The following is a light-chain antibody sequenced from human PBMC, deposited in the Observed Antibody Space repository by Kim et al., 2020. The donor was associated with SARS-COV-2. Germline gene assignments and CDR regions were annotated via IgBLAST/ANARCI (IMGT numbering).Light chain of an antibody. CDR1: QMIDTW. Sequence: DIQMTQSPSTLSASIGDRVTITCRASQMIDTWLAWYPQKPGKAPKHLIYLASTLENGVPPRFSGSGSGAEFTLTINSLQPDDFASYFRQHYSRFPYTFGQGTKLDI. CDR3: QHYSRFPYT. CDR2: LAS. V-gene: IGKV1-5*03. J-gene: IGKJ2*01.